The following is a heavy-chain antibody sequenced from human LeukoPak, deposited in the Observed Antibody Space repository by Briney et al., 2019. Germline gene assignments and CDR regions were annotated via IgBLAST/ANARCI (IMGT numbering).Heavy chain of an antibody. V-gene: IGHV3-23*01. Sequence: GGSLRLSCAASGFTFSSYAMSWVRQAPGKGLEWVSAISGSGGSTYYADSVKGRFTISRDNSKNTLYLQMNSLRAEDTAVYYCAKDQVIVGATTRGPNPDYWGQGTLVTVSS. D-gene: IGHD1-26*01. J-gene: IGHJ4*02. CDR1: GFTFSSYA. CDR3: AKDQVIVGATTRGPNPDY. CDR2: ISGSGGST.